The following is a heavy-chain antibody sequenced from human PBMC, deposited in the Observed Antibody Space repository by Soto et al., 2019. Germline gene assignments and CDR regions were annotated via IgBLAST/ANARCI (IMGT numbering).Heavy chain of an antibody. Sequence: GGSLRLSCTASGFTFSGYSMNWVRQAPGKGLEWVSSISSSSSYIYYADSVKGRFTISRDNAKNSLYLQMNSLRAEDTAVYYCARVRGYCSGGSCPGGFDYWGQGTLVTVSS. J-gene: IGHJ4*02. V-gene: IGHV3-21*01. D-gene: IGHD2-15*01. CDR3: ARVRGYCSGGSCPGGFDY. CDR1: GFTFSGYS. CDR2: ISSSSSYI.